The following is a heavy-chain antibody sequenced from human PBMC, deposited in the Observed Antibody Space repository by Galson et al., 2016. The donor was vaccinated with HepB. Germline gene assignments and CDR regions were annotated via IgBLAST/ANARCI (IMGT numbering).Heavy chain of an antibody. CDR2: ISDDGSA. D-gene: IGHD5-24*01. CDR3: AKDRQLIYFDY. Sequence: SLRLSCAASGFNFSSNGMHWVRQAPGKGLEWVAIISDDGSAYYGDSVKGRFNISRDNSKNTLYLQITSLRPEDTAVYYCAKDRQLIYFDYWGQGTLVSVSS. V-gene: IGHV3-30*18. J-gene: IGHJ4*02. CDR1: GFNFSSNG.